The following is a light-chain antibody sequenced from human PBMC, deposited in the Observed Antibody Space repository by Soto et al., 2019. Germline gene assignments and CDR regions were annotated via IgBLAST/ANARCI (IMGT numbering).Light chain of an antibody. Sequence: EIVLTQSPATLSLSPGETATLSCRASQSVSSSLAWYQQKPGQTPRLLIYDASNRATGIRARFSGSGSGTDFILTVSSLEPEDFAVCYCQQRSSWPLTFGGGTKVEIK. J-gene: IGKJ4*01. CDR2: DAS. V-gene: IGKV3-11*01. CDR3: QQRSSWPLT. CDR1: QSVSSS.